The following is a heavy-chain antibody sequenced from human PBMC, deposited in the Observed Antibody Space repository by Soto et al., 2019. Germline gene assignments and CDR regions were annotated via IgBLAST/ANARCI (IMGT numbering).Heavy chain of an antibody. V-gene: IGHV3-23*01. D-gene: IGHD3-22*01. CDR3: AKTHPYDDESSGDGVDAFDI. CDR1: GFTFSSYA. Sequence: EVQLLESGGGLVQPGGSLRLSCAASGFTFSSYAMSWVRQAPGKGLEWVSAISGSGGSTYYADSVKGRFTISRDNSKNTLYLQRNSRRAEDTAVYYWAKTHPYDDESSGDGVDAFDIWGQGTMVTVAS. CDR2: ISGSGGST. J-gene: IGHJ3*02.